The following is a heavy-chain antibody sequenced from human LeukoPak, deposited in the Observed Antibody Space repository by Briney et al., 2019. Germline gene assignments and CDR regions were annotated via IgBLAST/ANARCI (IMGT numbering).Heavy chain of an antibody. V-gene: IGHV3-23*01. CDR2: ISNNGGYT. CDR1: GFTSSSSA. J-gene: IGHJ1*01. Sequence: GGSLRLSCAASGFTSSSSAMSWVRQAPGKGLEWVSAISNNGGYTYYADSVQGRFTISRDNSKSTLCLQMNSLRAEDTAVYYCAKDGAEYSSSSKYFQHWGQGTLVIVS. D-gene: IGHD6-6*01. CDR3: AKDGAEYSSSSKYFQH.